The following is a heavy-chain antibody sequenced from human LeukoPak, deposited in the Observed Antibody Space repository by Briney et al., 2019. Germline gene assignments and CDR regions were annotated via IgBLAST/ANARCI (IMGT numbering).Heavy chain of an antibody. J-gene: IGHJ6*02. CDR2: IYTSGST. CDR3: ARDRAVVTNHYYYYGMDV. Sequence: PSQTLSLTCTVSGDSISSGSYYWSWIRQPAGKGLEWIGRIYTSGSTNYNPSLKSRVTISVDTSKNQFSLKLSSVTAADTAVYYCARDRAVVTNHYYYYGMDVWGQGTTVTVSS. CDR1: GDSISSGSYY. V-gene: IGHV4-61*02. D-gene: IGHD4-23*01.